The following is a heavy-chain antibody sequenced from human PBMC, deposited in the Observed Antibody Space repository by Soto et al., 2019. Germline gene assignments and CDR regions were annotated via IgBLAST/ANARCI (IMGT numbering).Heavy chain of an antibody. Sequence: EVHLVESGGGLVQPGGSLRLSCAASGFTFSSYSLNWVRQAPGKGLEWVSYITSSGTTVYYADSVRGRFTISSDNAKNSLYPQMNSLRDDDTAVYYCEGGSSSWAYYFDIWGQGTLVTVSS. CDR1: GFTFSSYS. CDR3: EGGSSSWAYYFDI. D-gene: IGHD6-13*01. CDR2: ITSSGTTV. J-gene: IGHJ4*02. V-gene: IGHV3-48*02.